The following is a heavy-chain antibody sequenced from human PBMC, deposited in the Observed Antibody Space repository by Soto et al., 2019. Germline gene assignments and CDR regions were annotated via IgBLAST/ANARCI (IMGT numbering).Heavy chain of an antibody. D-gene: IGHD1-1*01. CDR2: ISNTGVTT. CDR1: GFPFNSYS. J-gene: IGHJ6*02. V-gene: IGHV3-23*01. CDR3: AKDKTGVRGGYYYYGVDV. Sequence: GGSRRLSCAASGFPFNSYSMNGVRQAPGKGLEWVSAISNTGVTTFYADSVRGRFTISRDNSKNTLYLQMNSLRAEDTAVYFCAKDKTGVRGGYYYYGVDVWGPGTTVTVSS.